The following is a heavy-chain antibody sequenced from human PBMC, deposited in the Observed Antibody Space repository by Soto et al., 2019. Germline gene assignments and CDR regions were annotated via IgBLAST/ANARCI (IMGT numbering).Heavy chain of an antibody. CDR2: INAGNGNT. J-gene: IGHJ6*02. Sequence: GASVKVSCKASGYTFTSYAMHWVRQAPGQRLEWMGWINAGNGNTKYSQKFQGRVTITRDTSASTAYMELSSLRSEDTAVYYCARGYCGGGNCYMVLEYLYYGVDVWGQGTTVTVSS. D-gene: IGHD2-15*01. V-gene: IGHV1-3*01. CDR1: GYTFTSYA. CDR3: ARGYCGGGNCYMVLEYLYYGVDV.